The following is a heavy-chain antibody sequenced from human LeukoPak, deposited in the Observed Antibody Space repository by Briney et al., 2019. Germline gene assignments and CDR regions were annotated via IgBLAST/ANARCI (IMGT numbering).Heavy chain of an antibody. J-gene: IGHJ3*02. CDR2: TYHSGST. D-gene: IGHD5-18*01. CDR3: ARGVDTASGDGFDI. Sequence: PSETLSLTCTVSGGSISRTGYSRSWIRQPPGQGLEWLAYTYHSGSTYYNPSLKSRLTISLDRSRNQFSLKLSSVTAADSAVYYCARGVDTASGDGFDIWGQGTMVTVSS. CDR1: GGSISRTGYS. V-gene: IGHV4-30-2*01.